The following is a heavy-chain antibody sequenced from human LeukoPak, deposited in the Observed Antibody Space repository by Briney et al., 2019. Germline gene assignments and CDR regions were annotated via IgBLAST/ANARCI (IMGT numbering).Heavy chain of an antibody. J-gene: IGHJ6*04. D-gene: IGHD3-10*01. V-gene: IGHV3-30*04. CDR1: GFTFSSYA. Sequence: GGSLRLSCAASGFTFSSYAMHWVRQAPGKGLEWVAVISYDGSNKYYADSVKGRFTISRDNSKNTLYLQMNSLRAEDTAVYYCAKDAYYGSGSYYIHRGPSGMDVWGKGTTVTVSS. CDR2: ISYDGSNK. CDR3: AKDAYYGSGSYYIHRGPSGMDV.